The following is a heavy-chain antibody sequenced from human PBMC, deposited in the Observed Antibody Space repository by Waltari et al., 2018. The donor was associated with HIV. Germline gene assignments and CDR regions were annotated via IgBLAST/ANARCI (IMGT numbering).Heavy chain of an antibody. Sequence: EVQLVESGGGLVKPGGSLRLSCAVSGFDFTNAWLNWVRQAPGKVLEWIGRIKSHSDGGTSDYAAPLKGRLSISRDDSQRTLFLQISSLMTEDTGVYYCTTDVYDGSGGNAFDVWGQGTMVTVSS. V-gene: IGHV3-15*01. CDR2: IKSHSDGGTS. CDR3: TTDVYDGSGGNAFDV. J-gene: IGHJ3*01. D-gene: IGHD5-12*01. CDR1: GFDFTNAW.